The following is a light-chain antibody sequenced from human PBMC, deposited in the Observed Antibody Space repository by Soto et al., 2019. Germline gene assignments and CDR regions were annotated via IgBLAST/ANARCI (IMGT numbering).Light chain of an antibody. CDR2: DAS. CDR1: QSISSW. CDR3: LQDYNYPLT. V-gene: IGKV1-5*01. Sequence: DIHMTHAPSTLSASVVYRVTITFLASQSISSWLAWYQQKPGKAPKLLIYDASSLESGVPSRFSGSGSGTEFTLTISSLQPDDFATYYCLQDYNYPLTFGGGTKVDIK. J-gene: IGKJ4*01.